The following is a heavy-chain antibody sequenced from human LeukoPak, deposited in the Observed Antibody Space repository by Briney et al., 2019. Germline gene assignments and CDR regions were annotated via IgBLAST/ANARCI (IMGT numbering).Heavy chain of an antibody. V-gene: IGHV3-30*04. J-gene: IGHJ4*02. CDR1: GFTFSSYA. Sequence: PGRSLRLSCAASGFTFSSYAMHWVRQAPGKGLEWVAVISYDGSNKYYADSVKGRFTISRDNSKNTLYLQMNSLRAEDTAVYYCASRLPQGYWGQGTLVTVSS. CDR2: ISYDGSNK. D-gene: IGHD6-25*01. CDR3: ASRLPQGY.